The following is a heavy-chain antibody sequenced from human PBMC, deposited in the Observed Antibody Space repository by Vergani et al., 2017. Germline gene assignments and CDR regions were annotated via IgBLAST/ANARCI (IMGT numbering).Heavy chain of an antibody. D-gene: IGHD6-6*01. J-gene: IGHJ6*03. V-gene: IGHV1-69*01. CDR1: GGTFSSYA. Sequence: QVQLVQSGAEVKKPGSSVKVSCKASGGTFSSYAISWVRQAPGQGVEWMAGIIPIFGTANYAQKFQGRVTITADESTRPAYMELSSLRSEDTAVYYCARGGIAARQYYYYMDVWGKGTTVTVSS. CDR2: IIPIFGTA. CDR3: ARGGIAARQYYYYMDV.